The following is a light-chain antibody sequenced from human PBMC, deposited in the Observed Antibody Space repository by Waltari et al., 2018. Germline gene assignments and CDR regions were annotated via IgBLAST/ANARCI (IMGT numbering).Light chain of an antibody. V-gene: IGKV3-15*01. Sequence: EIVMTQSPDTLSVSPGERATLSCSASESVSSNLAWYQQKPGQAPRLLILGASTRATGIPARFSGSGSGTEFTLTISSLRSEDLAICYCQQYTDWPPTWTFGQGTKVEIK. CDR3: QQYTDWPPTWT. CDR1: ESVSSN. J-gene: IGKJ1*01. CDR2: GAS.